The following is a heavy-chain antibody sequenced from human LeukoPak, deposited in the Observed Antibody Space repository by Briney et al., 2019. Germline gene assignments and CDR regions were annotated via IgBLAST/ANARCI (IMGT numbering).Heavy chain of an antibody. Sequence: GGSLRLFCAASGFTFSSYSMNWVRPAPGKGLEWVSSISSSSSNIYYADSVKGRFTISRDNAKNSLYLQMNSLRAEDTAVYYCARGLDSGSYPEYFQHWGQGTLVTVSS. J-gene: IGHJ1*01. V-gene: IGHV3-21*01. CDR3: ARGLDSGSYPEYFQH. D-gene: IGHD1-26*01. CDR1: GFTFSSYS. CDR2: ISSSSSNI.